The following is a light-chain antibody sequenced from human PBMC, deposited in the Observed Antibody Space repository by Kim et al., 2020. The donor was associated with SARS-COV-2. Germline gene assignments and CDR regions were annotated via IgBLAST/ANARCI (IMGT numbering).Light chain of an antibody. V-gene: IGLV2-23*02. CDR1: SSDVGSYNL. J-gene: IGLJ1*01. CDR3: CSYAGSSTYV. Sequence: GPSITISCTGTSSDVGSYNLVSWYQQHPGKARKLMIYEVSKRPSGVSNRFSGSKSGNTASLTISGLQAEDEADYYCCSYAGSSTYVFGTGTKVTVL. CDR2: EVS.